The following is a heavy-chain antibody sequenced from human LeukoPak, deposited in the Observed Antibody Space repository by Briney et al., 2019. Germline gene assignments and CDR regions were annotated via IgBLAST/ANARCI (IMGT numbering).Heavy chain of an antibody. D-gene: IGHD1-7*01. Sequence: GGSLRLSCAASGFTFSSYWMHWVRQAPGGGLVWVSHINTDGSSTYYADSVKGRFTISRDNAKNSLYLQMNSLRADDTAVYYCARDRDWNSGFDYWGQGTLVTVSS. CDR1: GFTFSSYW. V-gene: IGHV3-74*01. CDR2: INTDGSST. CDR3: ARDRDWNSGFDY. J-gene: IGHJ4*02.